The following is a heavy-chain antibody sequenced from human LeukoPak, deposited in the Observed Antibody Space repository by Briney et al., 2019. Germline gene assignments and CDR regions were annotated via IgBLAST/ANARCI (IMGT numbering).Heavy chain of an antibody. V-gene: IGHV4-59*12. CDR3: ASVNDYGDPLPRYMDV. D-gene: IGHD4-17*01. J-gene: IGHJ6*03. CDR2: IYYSGST. Sequence: SETLSLTCTVSGGSISSYYWSWIRQPPGKGLEWIGYIYYSGSTNYNPSLKGRVTISVDKSKNQFSLKLSSVTAADTAVYYCASVNDYGDPLPRYMDVWGKGTAVTVSS. CDR1: GGSISSYY.